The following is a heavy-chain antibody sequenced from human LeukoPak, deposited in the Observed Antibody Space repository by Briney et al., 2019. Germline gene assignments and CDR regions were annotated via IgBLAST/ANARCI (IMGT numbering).Heavy chain of an antibody. Sequence: SETLSLTCAVYGGSFSGYYSSWIRQPPEKGLEWIGEINHSGGTNYNPSLKSRVTISVDTSKNQFSLKLTSVTAADTAGYYCARGSRLTATRCFDYWGQGTLVTVSS. V-gene: IGHV4-34*01. CDR1: GGSFSGYY. CDR3: ARGSRLTATRCFDY. J-gene: IGHJ4*02. CDR2: INHSGGT. D-gene: IGHD4-11*01.